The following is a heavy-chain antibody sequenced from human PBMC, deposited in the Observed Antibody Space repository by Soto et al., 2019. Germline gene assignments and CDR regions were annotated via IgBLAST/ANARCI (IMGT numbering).Heavy chain of an antibody. CDR1: GYTFSDFY. CDR2: INPHTGGA. J-gene: IGHJ4*02. V-gene: IGHV1-2*02. Sequence: ASVKVSFKASGYTFSDFYIHWVRQAPGQGLEWMGWINPHTGGANYAQRFQGRVTMTRDTSISAAYMELSSLRSDDTAVYYCIGSKERRDHWGQGTLVTVSS. D-gene: IGHD1-1*01. CDR3: IGSKERRDH.